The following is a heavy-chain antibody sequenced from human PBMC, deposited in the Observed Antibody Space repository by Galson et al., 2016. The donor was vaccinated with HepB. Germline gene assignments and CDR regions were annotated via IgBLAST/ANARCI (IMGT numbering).Heavy chain of an antibody. V-gene: IGHV3-7*01. D-gene: IGHD3-10*01. CDR3: ARGRATSVRGLVGYYFDW. Sequence: SLRLSCAGSGFMFETYWMSWVRRAPGKGLEWVANIKQDGSEKFYADSLRGRVTVSRDNAQNSVFLQMNSLRAEDTAVYYCARGRATSVRGLVGYYFDWWGQGTRVAVSS. CDR1: GFMFETYW. J-gene: IGHJ4*02. CDR2: IKQDGSEK.